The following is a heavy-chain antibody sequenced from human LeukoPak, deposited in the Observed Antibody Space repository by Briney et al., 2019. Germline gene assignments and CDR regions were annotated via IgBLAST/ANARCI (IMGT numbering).Heavy chain of an antibody. CDR1: GDSVSSNNAA. D-gene: IGHD6-19*01. J-gene: IGHJ4*02. CDR3: ARGSYGSVWF. CDR2: TYYRSKWYN. Sequence: SQTLSLTCAISGDSVSSNNAARHWIRQSPSRGLEWLGRTYYRSKWYNDYAVSVKSRISINPDTSENRFSLQLNSVTPEDTAVYYCARGSYGSVWFWGQGTLVTVSS. V-gene: IGHV6-1*01.